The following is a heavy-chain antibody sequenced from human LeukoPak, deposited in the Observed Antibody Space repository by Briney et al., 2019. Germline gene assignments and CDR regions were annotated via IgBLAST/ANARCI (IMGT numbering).Heavy chain of an antibody. D-gene: IGHD6-13*01. J-gene: IGHJ4*02. CDR2: ISGSGGST. CDR3: ATLSDAIAAAGTRNY. CDR1: GFTFSSYA. V-gene: IGHV3-23*01. Sequence: GGSLRLSCAASGFTFSSYAMSWVRQAPGKGLEWVSVISGSGGSTNYADSVNGRFTISRDNSKNMLHLQMSSLRAEDTAVYYCATLSDAIAAAGTRNYWGQGTLVTVSS.